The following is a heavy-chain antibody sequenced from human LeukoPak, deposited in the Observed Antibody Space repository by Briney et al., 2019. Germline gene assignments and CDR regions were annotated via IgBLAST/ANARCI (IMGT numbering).Heavy chain of an antibody. CDR2: IYHSGST. J-gene: IGHJ4*02. D-gene: IGHD2-8*02. Sequence: PSQTLSLTCAVSGGSISSGGYSWSWIRQPPGKGLEWIGYIYHSGSTYYNPSLKSRVTISVDTSKNQFALELTSVTAADTAMYYCARVPLYWQDPFDFWGQGTLVTVSS. CDR3: ARVPLYWQDPFDF. CDR1: GGSISSGGYS. V-gene: IGHV4-30-2*01.